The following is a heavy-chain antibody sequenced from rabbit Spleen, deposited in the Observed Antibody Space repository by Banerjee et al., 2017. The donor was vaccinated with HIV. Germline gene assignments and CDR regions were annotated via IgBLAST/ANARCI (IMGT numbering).Heavy chain of an antibody. CDR3: VRRGDSYDDYGGYFNL. D-gene: IGHD2-1*01. J-gene: IGHJ4*01. V-gene: IGHV1S47*01. CDR2: IDPIFGST. Sequence: QEQLVESGGGLVQPGGSLKLSCKASGFDFSSYGVSWVRQAPGKGLEWIGYIDPIFGSTYYASWVNGRFTISSHNAQNSLYLQLNSLTAADTATYFCVRRGDSYDDYGGYFNLWGPGTLVTVS. CDR1: GFDFSSYG.